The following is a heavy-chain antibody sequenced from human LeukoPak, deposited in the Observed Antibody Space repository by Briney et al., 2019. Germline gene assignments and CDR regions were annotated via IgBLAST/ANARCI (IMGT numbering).Heavy chain of an antibody. CDR1: GYTLTELS. CDR2: FDPEDGET. V-gene: IGHV1-24*01. J-gene: IGHJ4*02. Sequence: ASVKVSCKVSGYTLTELSMHWVRQAPGKGLEWMGGFDPEDGETIYAQKFQGRVTMTEDTSTDTAYMELSSLRSEDTAVYYCATLGGGILWFREGFDYWGRGTLVTVSS. CDR3: ATLGGGILWFREGFDY. D-gene: IGHD3-10*01.